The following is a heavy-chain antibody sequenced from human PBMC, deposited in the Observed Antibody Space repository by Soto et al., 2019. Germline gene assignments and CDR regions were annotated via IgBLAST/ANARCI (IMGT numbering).Heavy chain of an antibody. V-gene: IGHV4-39*01. CDR2: IYYSGST. Sequence: PSETLSLTCTVSGGSISSSSYYWGWIRQPPGKGLEWIGSIYYSGSTYYNPSLKSRVTISVDTSKNQFSLKLSSVTAADTAVYYCARLGRKDAGGFDPWGQGIQVTVSS. J-gene: IGHJ5*02. D-gene: IGHD2-15*01. CDR1: GGSISSSSYY. CDR3: ARLGRKDAGGFDP.